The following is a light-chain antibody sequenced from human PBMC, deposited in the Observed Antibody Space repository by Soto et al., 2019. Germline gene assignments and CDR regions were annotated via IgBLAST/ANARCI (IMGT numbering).Light chain of an antibody. CDR3: NSYTNSSAVV. J-gene: IGLJ2*01. CDR2: EVT. V-gene: IGLV2-14*01. Sequence: QSALTQHACVSGCPGQSITISCAGTRDDIGAYDYVSWYQQHPGNAPKLLVYEVTNRPSGVSDRFSGSKSGNTASLTISGLQAEDEADYYCNSYTNSSAVVFGGGTRVTVL. CDR1: RDDIGAYDY.